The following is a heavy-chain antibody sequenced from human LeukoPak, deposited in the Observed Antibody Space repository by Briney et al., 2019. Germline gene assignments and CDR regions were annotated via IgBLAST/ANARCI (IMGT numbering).Heavy chain of an antibody. V-gene: IGHV3-23*01. D-gene: IGHD2-15*01. Sequence: GGSLRLSCAASGFTFSSYAMSWVGQAPGKGLEWVSGISGSGGSTHYADSVKDRFTISRDNSKNTLYLQMNSLRAEDTAVYYCAKETAVVVAATPDAFDIWGQGTMVTVSS. CDR2: ISGSGGST. CDR1: GFTFSSYA. J-gene: IGHJ3*02. CDR3: AKETAVVVAATPDAFDI.